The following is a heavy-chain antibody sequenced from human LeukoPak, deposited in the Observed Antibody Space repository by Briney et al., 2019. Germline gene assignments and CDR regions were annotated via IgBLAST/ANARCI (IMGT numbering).Heavy chain of an antibody. CDR2: IKPDGSEK. CDR1: GFTFSAYW. J-gene: IGHJ4*02. Sequence: PGGSLRLSCVVSGFTFSAYWMTWVRQAPGKGLEWVANIKPDGSEKYYVDSVRGRFTISRDNTKNSPYLQMNSLRAEDTAVYYCARARIDYWGQGILVTVSS. CDR3: ARARIDY. V-gene: IGHV3-7*01.